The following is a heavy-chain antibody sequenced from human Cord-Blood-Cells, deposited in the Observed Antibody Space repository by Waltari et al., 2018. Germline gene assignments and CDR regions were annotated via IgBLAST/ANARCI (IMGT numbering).Heavy chain of an antibody. CDR1: GFTFSSYR. J-gene: IGHJ3*02. CDR3: ARVKSSSSFAFDI. CDR2: ISSSSSYI. Sequence: EVQLVESGGGLVKPGGSLRLSCAASGFTFSSYRMNWVRQAPGKGLEWVSSISSSSSYIYYADSVKGRFTISRDNAKNSLYLQMNSLRAEDTAVYYCARVKSSSSFAFDIWGQGTMITVSS. V-gene: IGHV3-21*01. D-gene: IGHD6-6*01.